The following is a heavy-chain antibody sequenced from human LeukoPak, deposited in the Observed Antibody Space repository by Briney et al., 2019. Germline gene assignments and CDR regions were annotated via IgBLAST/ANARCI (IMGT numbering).Heavy chain of an antibody. V-gene: IGHV4-34*01. Sequence: SETLSLTCGVSGGSFSGYYWNWIRQPPGKGLEWIGEINHSGSTNYNPSLKSRVTISVDTSKNQFSLKLSSVTAADTAVYYCASVAQGGYYDSSGYFRYYFDYWGQGTLVTVSS. CDR1: GGSFSGYY. CDR3: ASVAQGGYYDSSGYFRYYFDY. J-gene: IGHJ4*02. D-gene: IGHD3-22*01. CDR2: INHSGST.